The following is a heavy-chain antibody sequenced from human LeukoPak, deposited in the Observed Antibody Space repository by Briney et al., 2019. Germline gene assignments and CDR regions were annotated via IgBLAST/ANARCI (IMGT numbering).Heavy chain of an antibody. J-gene: IGHJ4*02. Sequence: GGSLRLSCAASGFTVSSSYMSWVRQAPGKGLEWVSVIYSGGSTYYADSVKGRFTISRDNSKNTLYLQMNSLRAEDTAVYYCAKGELLWFGEMGYWGQGTLVTVSS. D-gene: IGHD3-10*01. CDR1: GFTVSSSY. CDR3: AKGELLWFGEMGY. CDR2: IYSGGST. V-gene: IGHV3-53*01.